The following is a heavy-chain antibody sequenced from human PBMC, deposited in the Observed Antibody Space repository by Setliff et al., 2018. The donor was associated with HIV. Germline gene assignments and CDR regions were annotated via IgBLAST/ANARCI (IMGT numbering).Heavy chain of an antibody. CDR2: INQDGSEK. CDR1: GFTFSSYA. V-gene: IGHV3-7*04. CDR3: ARVPGRAPDY. Sequence: GGSLRLSCAASGFTFSSYAMSWVRQAPGKGLEWVANINQDGSEKNYVDSVNGRLTISRDNAKNSLHLQMDSLRAEDTAVYYCARVPGRAPDYWGLGTLVTVSS. J-gene: IGHJ4*02.